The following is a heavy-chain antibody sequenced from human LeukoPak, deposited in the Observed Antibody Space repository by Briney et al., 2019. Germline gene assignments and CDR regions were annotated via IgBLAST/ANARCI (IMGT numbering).Heavy chain of an antibody. CDR2: IYTSGST. V-gene: IGHV4-39*07. CDR3: ASQLWIAAAGHNWFDP. Sequence: PSETLSLTCTVSGGSISSSSYYWGWIRQPPGKGLEWIGRIYTSGSTNYNPSLKSRVTISVDTSKNQFSLKLSSVTAADTAVYYCASQLWIAAAGHNWFDPWGQGTLVTVSS. J-gene: IGHJ5*02. D-gene: IGHD6-13*01. CDR1: GGSISSSSYY.